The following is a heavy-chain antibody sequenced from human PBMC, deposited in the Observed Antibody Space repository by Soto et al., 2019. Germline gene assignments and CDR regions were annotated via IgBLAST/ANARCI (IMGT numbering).Heavy chain of an antibody. CDR3: ARDLRFSEWSRFDP. CDR1: GFTFSIYE. J-gene: IGHJ5*02. CDR2: ISSSGSTK. V-gene: IGHV3-48*03. Sequence: GGSLRLSCAASGFTFSIYEMKWVRHAPGKGLEWVSYISSSGSTKYYADSVKGRFTISRDNAKNSLYLQMNSLRVEDTAIYYCARDLRFSEWSRFDPRGQGTLVTVS. D-gene: IGHD3-3*01.